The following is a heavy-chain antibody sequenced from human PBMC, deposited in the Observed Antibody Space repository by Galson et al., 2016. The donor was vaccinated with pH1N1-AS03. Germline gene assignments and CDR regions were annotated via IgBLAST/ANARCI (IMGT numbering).Heavy chain of an antibody. V-gene: IGHV2-5*02. D-gene: IGHD2-8*01. CDR2: IFWDGET. J-gene: IGHJ4*02. CDR3: ARSTHVNEGLDY. CDR1: GFSLSTGGVH. Sequence: PALVKPTQTLTLTCSFSGFSLSTGGVHVAWIRQPPGKALEWLALIFWDGETRYRPSLTSRLTIPKDTSKNEVVLTMTNMDPVDTATYYCARSTHVNEGLDYWGQGTLVIVSS.